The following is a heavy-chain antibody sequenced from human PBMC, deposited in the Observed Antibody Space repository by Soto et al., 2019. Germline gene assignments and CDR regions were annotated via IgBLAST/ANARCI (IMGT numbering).Heavy chain of an antibody. J-gene: IGHJ6*02. D-gene: IGHD4-17*01. CDR1: GFTFSSYG. Sequence: GGSLRLSCAASGFTFSSYGMHWVRQAPGKGLEWVAVISYDGSNKYYADSVKGRFTISRDNSKNTLYLQMNSLRAEDTAVYYCGKVYGGYGMDVWGQGTTVTGSS. CDR2: ISYDGSNK. V-gene: IGHV3-30*18. CDR3: GKVYGGYGMDV.